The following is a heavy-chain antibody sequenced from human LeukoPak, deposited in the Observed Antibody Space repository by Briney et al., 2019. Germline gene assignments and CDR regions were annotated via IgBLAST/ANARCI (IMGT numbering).Heavy chain of an antibody. Sequence: PGGSLRLSCAASGFTFSGSNMNWVRQAPGKGLEWVSSITGGGYIFYADSVKGRFTISRDNAKNSLYLQMNNLRAEDTAVYFCARYSGTYRDYWGQGTLVTVSS. CDR3: ARYSGTYRDY. V-gene: IGHV3-21*06. CDR1: GFTFSGSN. CDR2: ITGGGYI. J-gene: IGHJ4*02. D-gene: IGHD3-10*01.